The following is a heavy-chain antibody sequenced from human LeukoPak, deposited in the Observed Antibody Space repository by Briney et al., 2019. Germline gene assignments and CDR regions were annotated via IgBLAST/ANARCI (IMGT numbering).Heavy chain of an antibody. J-gene: IGHJ5*02. CDR2: INHSGST. Sequence: PGGSLRLSCAASGFTFSSYSMNWVRQPPGKGLEWIGEINHSGSTNYNPSLKSRVTISVDTSKNQFSRKLSSVTAADTAVYYCASIFGVAVAGSNWFDPWGQGTLVTVSS. CDR1: GFTFSSYS. D-gene: IGHD6-19*01. CDR3: ASIFGVAVAGSNWFDP. V-gene: IGHV4-34*01.